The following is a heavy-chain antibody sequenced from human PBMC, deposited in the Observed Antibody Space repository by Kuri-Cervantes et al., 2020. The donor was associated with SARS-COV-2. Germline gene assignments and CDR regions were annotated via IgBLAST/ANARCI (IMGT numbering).Heavy chain of an antibody. CDR1: GGSISSGGYS. D-gene: IGHD6-13*01. CDR2: IYHSGST. J-gene: IGHJ4*02. V-gene: IGHV4-30-2*01. CDR3: ASCDSSSWYYFDY. Sequence: SETLSLTCAVSGGSISSGGYSWSWIRQPPGKGLEWIGYIYHSGSTYYNPSLKSRVTISVDTSKNQFSLKLSSVTAADTAVYYCASCDSSSWYYFDYWGQGTLVTVSS.